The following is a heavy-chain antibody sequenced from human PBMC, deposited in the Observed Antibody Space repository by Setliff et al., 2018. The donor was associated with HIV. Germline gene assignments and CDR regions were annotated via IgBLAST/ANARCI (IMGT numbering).Heavy chain of an antibody. D-gene: IGHD6-19*01. Sequence: GGSLRLSCAASGFTFSTYWMHWVRQAPGKGLVWVARINNDVNSIGYADSVKGRFTISRDNAKNTLYLQMDSLSAEDTAVYYCARDPTWGSGWYLDLWGRGTLVTVSS. J-gene: IGHJ2*01. CDR1: GFTFSTYW. V-gene: IGHV3-74*01. CDR2: INNDVNSI. CDR3: ARDPTWGSGWYLDL.